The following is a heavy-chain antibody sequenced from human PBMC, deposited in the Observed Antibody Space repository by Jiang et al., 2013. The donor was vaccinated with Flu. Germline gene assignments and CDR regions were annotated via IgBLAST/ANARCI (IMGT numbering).Heavy chain of an antibody. CDR3: ARDYSTSYYYYGMDV. CDR2: IYYSGST. D-gene: IGHD5/OR15-5a*01. J-gene: IGHJ6*04. Sequence: VQLVESGPGLVKPSETLSLTCTVSGGSISSYYWSWIRQPPGKGLEWIGYIYYSGSTNYNPSLKSRVTISVDTSKNQFSLKLSSVTAADTAVYYCARDYSTSYYYYGMDVWGKGTTVTVSS. CDR1: GGSISSYY. V-gene: IGHV4-59*01.